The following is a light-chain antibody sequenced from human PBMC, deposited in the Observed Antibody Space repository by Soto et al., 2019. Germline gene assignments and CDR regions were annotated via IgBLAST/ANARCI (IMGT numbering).Light chain of an antibody. CDR1: QSVSSN. CDR3: QHDNSWPTWT. CDR2: RAS. Sequence: EIVMTQSPATLSVFPGERATLSCRASQSVSSNLAWYQQKPGQAPRLLIYRASTRATGIPARFSGSGSGTEFTLTISSLQSEDFAVYYCQHDNSWPTWTFGQGTKVEIK. V-gene: IGKV3-15*01. J-gene: IGKJ1*01.